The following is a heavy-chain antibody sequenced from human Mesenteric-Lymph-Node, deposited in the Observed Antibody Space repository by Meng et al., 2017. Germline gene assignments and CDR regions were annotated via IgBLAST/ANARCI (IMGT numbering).Heavy chain of an antibody. V-gene: IGHV1-8*01. CDR2: MNPNSGNT. J-gene: IGHJ6*02. CDR3: ARDRGSPVDTYYYGMDV. D-gene: IGHD5-18*01. Sequence: ASVKVSCKASGYTFTSYDINWVRQATGQGLEWMGWMNPNSGNTGYAQKFQGRVTMTRNTSISTAYMELSSLRSEDTAVYYCARDRGSPVDTYYYGMDVWGQGTTVTVSS. CDR1: GYTFTSYD.